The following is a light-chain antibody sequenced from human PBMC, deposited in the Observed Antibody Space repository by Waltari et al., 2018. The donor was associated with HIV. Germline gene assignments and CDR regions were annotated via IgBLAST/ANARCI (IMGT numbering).Light chain of an antibody. CDR1: SSTIRSNI. CDR3: AAWDDSLNAWV. Sequence: QSVLTQPPSASGTPGQRVSISCSGSSSTIRSNIVNWYQQLPGTAPKLLIYSNNQRPSGVPDRFSGSKSGTSASLAISGLQSEDEADYYCAAWDDSLNAWVFGGGTKLTVL. J-gene: IGLJ3*02. V-gene: IGLV1-44*01. CDR2: SNN.